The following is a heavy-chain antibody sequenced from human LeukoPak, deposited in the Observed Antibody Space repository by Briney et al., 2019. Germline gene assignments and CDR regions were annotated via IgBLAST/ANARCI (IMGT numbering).Heavy chain of an antibody. J-gene: IGHJ4*02. V-gene: IGHV1-18*01. CDR1: GYTFTSYG. D-gene: IGHD3-22*01. CDR2: ISAYNGNT. Sequence: ASVKVSCKASGYTFTSYGISWVRQAPRQGLEWTGWISAYNGNTNYAQKLQGRVTMTTDTSTSTAYMELRSLRSDDTAVYYCARHTYYYDSSGYYPFDYWGQGTLVTVSS. CDR3: ARHTYYYDSSGYYPFDY.